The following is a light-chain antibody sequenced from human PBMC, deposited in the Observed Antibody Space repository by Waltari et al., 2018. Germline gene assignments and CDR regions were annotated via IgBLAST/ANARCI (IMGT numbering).Light chain of an antibody. Sequence: QIVVTQEPSFSVSPGGTVTLTCGLSSGSVCSKSHPSWYQQTPGQAPRTLIYNTNTRLSGVPDRFSGSILGNKAALTITGAQADDESDYYCLLFMGGGVYVFGTGTKVTVL. V-gene: IGLV8-61*01. CDR3: LLFMGGGVYV. CDR1: SGSVCSKSH. CDR2: NTN. J-gene: IGLJ1*01.